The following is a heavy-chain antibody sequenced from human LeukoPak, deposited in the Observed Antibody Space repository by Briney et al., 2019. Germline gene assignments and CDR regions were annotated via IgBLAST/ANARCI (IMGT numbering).Heavy chain of an antibody. CDR2: INHSGST. J-gene: IGHJ3*02. V-gene: IGHV4-34*01. D-gene: IGHD3-22*01. CDR3: ARGPAIGAFDI. CDR1: GGSISSSY. Sequence: SETLSLTCTVSGGSISSSYWSWIRQPPGKGLEWIGEINHSGSTNYNPSLKSRVTISVATSKNQFSLKLSSVTAADTAVYYCARGPAIGAFDIWGQGTMVTVSS.